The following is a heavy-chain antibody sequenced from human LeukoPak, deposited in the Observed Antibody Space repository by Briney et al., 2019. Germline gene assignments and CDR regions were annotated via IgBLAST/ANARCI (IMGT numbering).Heavy chain of an antibody. CDR2: ISSSGSTI. CDR1: GFTFSDYY. Sequence: AGSLRFSCAASGFTFSDYYMIWIGPAQGQGLEGVSYISSSGSTIYYADSVKARFTISRDNAKTSQYLQMNSLRAEDTAVYYCARGPVADGYWGQGNLVTASS. D-gene: IGHD6-19*01. V-gene: IGHV3-11*01. CDR3: ARGPVADGY. J-gene: IGHJ4*02.